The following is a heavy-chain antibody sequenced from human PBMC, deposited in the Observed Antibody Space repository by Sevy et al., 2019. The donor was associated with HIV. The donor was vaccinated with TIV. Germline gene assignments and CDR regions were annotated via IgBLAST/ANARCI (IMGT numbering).Heavy chain of an antibody. CDR1: GFTFSNYG. Sequence: GGSLRLSCAASGFTFSNYGMHWVRQAPGKGLEWVAVIWNDGSNKYYADSVKGRFTISRDNSKNTLYLQMNSLRVEDTAVYFCARGGDFNDRYAKRDFDYWGQGTLVTVSS. D-gene: IGHD2-21*02. V-gene: IGHV3-33*01. CDR2: IWNDGSNK. J-gene: IGHJ4*02. CDR3: ARGGDFNDRYAKRDFDY.